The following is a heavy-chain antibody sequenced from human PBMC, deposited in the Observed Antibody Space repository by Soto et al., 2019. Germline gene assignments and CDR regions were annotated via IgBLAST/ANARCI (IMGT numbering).Heavy chain of an antibody. J-gene: IGHJ4*02. V-gene: IGHV3-74*01. CDR2: IDEYGSTI. Sequence: GSLRLSGAASVFTFSSYWMHWVRQVPGKGLLWVSRIDEYGSTINYADSVKGRFTISRDNARNTLYLEMNSLRAEDTALYYCTRDIGGKGAYWGPGTLVTVPS. CDR1: VFTFSSYW. CDR3: TRDIGGKGAY. D-gene: IGHD3-10*01.